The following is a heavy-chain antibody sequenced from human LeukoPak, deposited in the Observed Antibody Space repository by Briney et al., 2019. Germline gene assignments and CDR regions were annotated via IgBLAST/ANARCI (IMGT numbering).Heavy chain of an antibody. CDR2: ISYDGGSE. Sequence: GGSLRLSCAASGFTFSASGMHWVRQTPGKGLEWVAVISYDGGSEYYSDSVKGRFTISRDNSKNTLFLLMNSLRPDDTAVYFCAKAGPWSVYDVAYFDLWGQGTLLIVSS. J-gene: IGHJ4*02. CDR1: GFTFSASG. D-gene: IGHD5/OR15-5a*01. CDR3: AKAGPWSVYDVAYFDL. V-gene: IGHV3-30*18.